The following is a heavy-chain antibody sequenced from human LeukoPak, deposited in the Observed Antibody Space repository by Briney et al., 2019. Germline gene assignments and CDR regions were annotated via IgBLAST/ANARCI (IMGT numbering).Heavy chain of an antibody. CDR1: GYTFTGYY. CDR3: ARDVCGGGGSCWASFDY. J-gene: IGHJ4*02. D-gene: IGHD2-15*01. Sequence: ASVKVSCKASGYTFTGYYMHWVRQAPGQGLEWMGWINPNSGGTNYAQKFQGWVTMTRDTSISTAYMELSRLRSDDTAVYYCARDVCGGGGSCWASFDYWGQGTLVTVSS. V-gene: IGHV1-2*04. CDR2: INPNSGGT.